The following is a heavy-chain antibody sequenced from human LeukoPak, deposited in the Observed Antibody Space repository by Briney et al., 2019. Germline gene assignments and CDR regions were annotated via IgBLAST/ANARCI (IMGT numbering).Heavy chain of an antibody. D-gene: IGHD6-6*01. V-gene: IGHV3-20*04. CDR3: ARGSSFHNY. J-gene: IGHJ4*02. CDR2: INGNGGSR. Sequence: GGSLRLSCAASGFTFEDYGMTWVRQAPGKGLEWVSGINGNGGSRGYADSVKGRFTISRDNANNSLYLQMNSLRAEDTALYYCARGSSFHNYWGQGTLVTVSS. CDR1: GFTFEDYG.